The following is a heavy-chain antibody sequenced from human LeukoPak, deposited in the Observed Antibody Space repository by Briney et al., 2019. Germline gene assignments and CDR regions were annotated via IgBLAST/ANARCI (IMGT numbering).Heavy chain of an antibody. J-gene: IGHJ4*02. V-gene: IGHV3-23*01. CDR3: ARGFLGGTDQYFDY. CDR2: IIGDGGST. CDR1: GFTFSTYA. D-gene: IGHD6-19*01. Sequence: GGSLRLSCAASGFTFSTYAMNWVRQAPEKRLEWVASIIGDGGSTYYADSVKGRFTISRDNSKNTLYLQMNSLRAEDTAVYFCARGFLGGTDQYFDYWGQGTLVTVSS.